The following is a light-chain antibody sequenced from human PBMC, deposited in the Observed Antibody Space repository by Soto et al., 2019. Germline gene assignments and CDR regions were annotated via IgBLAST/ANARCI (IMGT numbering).Light chain of an antibody. V-gene: IGLV2-11*01. CDR3: SSYAGRSYV. Sequence: SVLTQPRSVSGCRGQSVTFSFSRPIIDFCCSNYFSWYQQRPGKSPKLMIYDVSERPSGVPDRFSGSKSGNTASLTVSGLQVEDEAEYFCSSYAGRSYVLGTGTKVNVL. J-gene: IGLJ1*01. CDR2: DVS. CDR1: IIDFCCSNY.